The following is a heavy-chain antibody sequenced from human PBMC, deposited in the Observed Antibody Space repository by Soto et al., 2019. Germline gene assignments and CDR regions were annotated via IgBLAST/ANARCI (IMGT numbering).Heavy chain of an antibody. D-gene: IGHD1-20*01. CDR2: IIPIFGTA. V-gene: IGHV1-69*13. CDR3: ARDCADNWNPLGRYYGMDV. Sequence: GASVKVSCKASGGTFSSYAISWVRQAPGQGLEWMGGIIPIFGTANYAQKFQGRVTITADESTSTAYMELSSLRSEDTAVYYCARDCADNWNPLGRYYGMDVWGQGTTVTVSS. CDR1: GGTFSSYA. J-gene: IGHJ6*02.